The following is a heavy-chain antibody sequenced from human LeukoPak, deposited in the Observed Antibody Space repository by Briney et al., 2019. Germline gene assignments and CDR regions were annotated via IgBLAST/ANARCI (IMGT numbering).Heavy chain of an antibody. CDR1: GFTFSSYS. CDR2: IRSSSNYI. J-gene: IGHJ3*01. V-gene: IGHV3-21*01. Sequence: GGSLRLSCAASGFTFSSYSMNWVRQAPGKGLEWVSYIRSSSNYIDYADSVQGRFTISRDNAKNSLYLQINSLRAEDTAVYYCANEVTTHAFDFWGQGTMVTVSS. CDR3: ANEVTTHAFDF. D-gene: IGHD4-17*01.